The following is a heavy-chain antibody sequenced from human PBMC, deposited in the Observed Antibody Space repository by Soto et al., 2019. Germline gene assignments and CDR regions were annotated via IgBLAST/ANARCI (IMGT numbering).Heavy chain of an antibody. CDR2: IRGSGGST. D-gene: IGHD5-12*01. CDR3: TREWQFDY. CDR1: GFTFSSYS. Sequence: GGSLRLSCAASGFTFSSYSMNWVRQAPGKGLEWVSTIRGSGGSTYYADSVKGRFTISRDNSQNTLRLQMNNLKAEDTAVYYCTREWQFDYWGQGTLVTVSS. J-gene: IGHJ4*02. V-gene: IGHV3-23*01.